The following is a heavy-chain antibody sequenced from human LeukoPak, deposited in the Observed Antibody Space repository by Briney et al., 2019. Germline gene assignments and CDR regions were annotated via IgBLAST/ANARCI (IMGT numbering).Heavy chain of an antibody. D-gene: IGHD6-6*01. CDR2: INHSGST. CDR3: ARVGYSSSD. CDR1: GGSFSGYY. V-gene: IGHV4-34*01. Sequence: SETLTLTCAVYGGSFSGYYWSWIRQPPGKGLEWIGEINHSGSTNYNPSLKSRVTISVDTSKNQFSLKLSSVTAADTAVYYCARVGYSSSDWGQGTLVTVSS. J-gene: IGHJ4*02.